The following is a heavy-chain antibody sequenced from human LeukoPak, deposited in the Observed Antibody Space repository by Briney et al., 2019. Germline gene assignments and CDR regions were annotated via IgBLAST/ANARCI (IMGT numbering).Heavy chain of an antibody. Sequence: ASVKVSCKASGYTFTGYYMHWVRQAPGQGLEWMGWINANSGDTKYAQKFQGRVTMTRDTSISTAYMELSRLRSDDTAMYYCAREIIGYSDYWGQRTLVTVSS. CDR2: INANSGDT. D-gene: IGHD3-22*01. CDR1: GYTFTGYY. CDR3: AREIIGYSDY. V-gene: IGHV1-2*02. J-gene: IGHJ4*02.